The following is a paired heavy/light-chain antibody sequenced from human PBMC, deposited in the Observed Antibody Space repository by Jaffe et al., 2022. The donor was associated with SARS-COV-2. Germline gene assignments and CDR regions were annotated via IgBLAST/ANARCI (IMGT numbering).Light chain of an antibody. V-gene: IGKV3-15*01. CDR2: GAS. CDR3: QQYANWPLT. J-gene: IGKJ4*01. Sequence: EIVMTQSPDTLSVSPGERATLSCRASQSVSSNLAWYQQKPGQAPRLLIYGASTRATGIPARFSGSGSGTEFTLTISSLQSEDFAVYYCQQYANWPLTFGGGTKVEIK. CDR1: QSVSSN.
Heavy chain of an antibody. V-gene: IGHV4-59*01. J-gene: IGHJ4*01. CDR2: RYYSGST. Sequence: QVQLQESGPGLVKPSETLSLTCTVSGGSISSYYWSWIRQPPGKGLEWIAYRYYSGSTNYNPSLKSRITISLDTSKNQLSLKLTSVTAADTAVYYCASTTQWLSWFYWGHGTLVTVSP. CDR3: ASTTQWLSWFY. D-gene: IGHD1-1*01. CDR1: GGSISSYY.